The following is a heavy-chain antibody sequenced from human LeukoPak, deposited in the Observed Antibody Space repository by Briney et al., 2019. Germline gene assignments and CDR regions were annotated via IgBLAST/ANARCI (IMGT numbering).Heavy chain of an antibody. Sequence: GGSLRLSCAASGFVFSTHSMNWVRQAPGKGLEWVSWISSSNGDIYYADSVRGRFTISRDDAKNSLYVQMNSLGAEDTAVYYCVRDADGGNSWFDSWGQGTLVTVSS. D-gene: IGHD4-23*01. CDR2: ISSSNGDI. J-gene: IGHJ5*01. CDR1: GFVFSTHS. CDR3: VRDADGGNSWFDS. V-gene: IGHV3-21*01.